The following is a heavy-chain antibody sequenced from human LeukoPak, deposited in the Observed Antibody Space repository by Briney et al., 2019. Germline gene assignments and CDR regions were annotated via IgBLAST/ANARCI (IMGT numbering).Heavy chain of an antibody. J-gene: IGHJ3*02. CDR3: ARDWPGSGWDDAFDI. V-gene: IGHV4-59*01. Sequence: SETLSLTCTVSGGSISSYNWCWSRNPPRPGLGWMGYIYYSESTNYNPSLKSRVTISLDTSKNQFSLKLRPVTAADAGVYYCARDWPGSGWDDAFDIWGQGTMVTVSS. D-gene: IGHD6-19*01. CDR2: IYYSEST. CDR1: GGSISSYN.